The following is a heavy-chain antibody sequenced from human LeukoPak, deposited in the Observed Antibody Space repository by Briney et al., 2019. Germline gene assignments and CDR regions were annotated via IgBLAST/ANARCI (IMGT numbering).Heavy chain of an antibody. CDR2: INHSGST. CDR1: GGSFSGYY. J-gene: IGHJ5*02. Sequence: PSETLSLTCAVYGGSFSGYYWSWIRQPPGKGLEWIGEINHSGSTNYNPSLKSRVTISVDTSKNQFSLKLSSVTAADTAVYYCARGRGSITGTGWFDPWGQGTLVTVSS. D-gene: IGHD1-7*01. V-gene: IGHV4-34*01. CDR3: ARGRGSITGTGWFDP.